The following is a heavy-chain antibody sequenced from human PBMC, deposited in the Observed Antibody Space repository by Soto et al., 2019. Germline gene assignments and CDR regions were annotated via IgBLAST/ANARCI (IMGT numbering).Heavy chain of an antibody. Sequence: ASVKVSCKASGGTFSSYAISWVRQAPGQGLEWMGGIIPIFGTANYAQKFQGRVTITADKSTSTAYMELSSLRSEDTAVYYCASLGSDSSSPDWGQGTLVTVSS. CDR3: ASLGSDSSSPD. V-gene: IGHV1-69*06. CDR1: GGTFSSYA. J-gene: IGHJ4*02. CDR2: IIPIFGTA. D-gene: IGHD6-6*01.